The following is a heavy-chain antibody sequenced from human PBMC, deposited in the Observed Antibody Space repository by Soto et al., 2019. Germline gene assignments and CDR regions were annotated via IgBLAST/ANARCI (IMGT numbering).Heavy chain of an antibody. J-gene: IGHJ6*02. CDR2: ISRSGRTI. D-gene: IGHD3-10*01. V-gene: IGHV3-48*03. CDR1: GFTFSINV. Sequence: RLSCAASGFTFSINVMNWVRQAPGKGLEWVLYISRSGRTIYHADSVKGRSTISRDNAKNSLYLQRNSQRAEDTAVYYCARKPLNYYVSGSYYYYYYYGMDVWGQGTTVTVSS. CDR3: ARKPLNYYVSGSYYYYYYYGMDV.